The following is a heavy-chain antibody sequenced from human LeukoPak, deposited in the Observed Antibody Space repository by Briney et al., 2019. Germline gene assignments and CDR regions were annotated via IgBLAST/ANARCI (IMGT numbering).Heavy chain of an antibody. CDR1: GYTFTSYY. D-gene: IGHD1-26*01. V-gene: IGHV1-46*01. CDR2: INPSGGST. CDR3: ASLSCSGSYYGCGEEKFDY. J-gene: IGHJ4*02. Sequence: ASVKVSCKASGYTFTSYYMHWVRQAPGQGLEWMGIINPSGGSTSYAQKFQGRVTMTRDMSTSTVYMELSSLRSDDTAVYYCASLSCSGSYYGCGEEKFDYWGQGTLVTVSS.